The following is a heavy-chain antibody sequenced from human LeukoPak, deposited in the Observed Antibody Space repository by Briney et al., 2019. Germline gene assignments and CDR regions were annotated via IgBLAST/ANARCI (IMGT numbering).Heavy chain of an antibody. CDR3: ARRGGKSRSGIWFDP. V-gene: IGHV4-39*01. CDR2: IYYSGST. Sequence: PSETLSLTCTVSGGSISSSSYYWGWIRQPPGKGLEWIGSIYYSGSTYYNPSLKSRVTISVDTSKNQFSLKLSSVTAADTAVFYCARRGGKSRSGIWFDPWGQGTLVTVSS. J-gene: IGHJ5*02. CDR1: GGSISSSSYY. D-gene: IGHD3-10*01.